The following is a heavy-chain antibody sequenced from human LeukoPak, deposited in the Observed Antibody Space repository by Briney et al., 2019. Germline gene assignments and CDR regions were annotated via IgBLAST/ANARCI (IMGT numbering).Heavy chain of an antibody. CDR3: ARFQTYYGGFSWFDP. CDR2: VYYSGST. CDR1: GGSINSTSYY. V-gene: IGHV4-39*01. D-gene: IGHD3-16*01. J-gene: IGHJ5*02. Sequence: SETLSLTCTVSGGSINSTSYYWGWIRQPPGKGLEWIGNVYYSGSTYYNPSLKSRVTISVDTSKNQFSLKLSSVTAADTAVYYCARFQTYYGGFSWFDPWGQGTLVTVSS.